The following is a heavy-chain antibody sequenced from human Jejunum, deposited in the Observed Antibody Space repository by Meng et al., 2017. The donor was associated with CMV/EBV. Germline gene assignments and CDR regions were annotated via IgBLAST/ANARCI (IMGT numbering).Heavy chain of an antibody. CDR1: AGSFNNYG. CDR2: FYSSDTY. J-gene: IGHJ4*02. D-gene: IGHD1-26*01. CDR3: ARGPGASTREGFDY. V-gene: IGHV4-4*07. Sequence: SDLGLVKPWADLSLPCSSLAGSFNNYGWSWSRQSAGKGLEWIGRFYSSDTYNYHPSLDSRVTMSLDTSKNQFSLNLRSVTAADTATYSCARGPGASTREGFDYWGLGTLVTVSS.